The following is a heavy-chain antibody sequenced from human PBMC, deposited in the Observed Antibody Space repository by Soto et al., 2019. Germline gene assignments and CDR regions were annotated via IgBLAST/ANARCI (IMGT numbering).Heavy chain of an antibody. Sequence: EVRLLESGGGLVPPGGSLRLSCAASGFTFTDYAMSWVRQAPGKGLECVSIIGGRGGHTSYADSVKGRFTISSDNSKNTVYLEMHSLTAEDTALYFCAKGRSFLITSYATTVDYWGLGLRVTVSS. CDR2: IGGRGGHT. D-gene: IGHD3-16*01. J-gene: IGHJ4*02. V-gene: IGHV3-23*01. CDR3: AKGRSFLITSYATTVDY. CDR1: GFTFTDYA.